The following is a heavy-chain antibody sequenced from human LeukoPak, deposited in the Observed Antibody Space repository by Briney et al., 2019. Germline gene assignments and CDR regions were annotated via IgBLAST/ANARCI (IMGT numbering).Heavy chain of an antibody. V-gene: IGHV4-39*07. D-gene: IGHD4-23*01. CDR3: AREGSRDYGGLDD. Sequence: XIGSIYYSGTTYNNPSLKSRVTISVDTSKNQFSLKVNSVTAADTAVYYCAREGSRDYGGLDDWGQGTLVTVSS. J-gene: IGHJ4*02. CDR2: IYYSGTT.